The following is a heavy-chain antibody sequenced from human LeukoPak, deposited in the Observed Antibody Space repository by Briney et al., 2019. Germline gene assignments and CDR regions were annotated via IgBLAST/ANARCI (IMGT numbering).Heavy chain of an antibody. Sequence: GGSLRLSCAASGFTFSSYGMNWVRQAPGKGLEWVSYISSSSSTIYYADSVKGRFTISRDNAKNSLYLQMNSLRAEDTAVYYCARDSGTTVTFYWGQGTLVTVSS. V-gene: IGHV3-48*01. CDR3: ARDSGTTVTFY. CDR1: GFTFSSYG. CDR2: ISSSSSTI. J-gene: IGHJ4*02. D-gene: IGHD4-17*01.